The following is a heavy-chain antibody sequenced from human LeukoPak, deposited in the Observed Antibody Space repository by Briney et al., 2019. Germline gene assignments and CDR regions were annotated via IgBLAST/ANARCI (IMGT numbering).Heavy chain of an antibody. Sequence: PSQTLSLTCTVSGGSISSGGYYWSWIRQHPGKGLEWIGYIYYSGSTYYNPSLKSRVTISVDTSKNQFSLKLSSVTAADTAVYYCARVVSANALNYYMDVWGKGTTVTVSS. J-gene: IGHJ6*03. CDR3: ARVVSANALNYYMDV. CDR1: GGSISSGGYY. V-gene: IGHV4-31*03. D-gene: IGHD4/OR15-4a*01. CDR2: IYYSGST.